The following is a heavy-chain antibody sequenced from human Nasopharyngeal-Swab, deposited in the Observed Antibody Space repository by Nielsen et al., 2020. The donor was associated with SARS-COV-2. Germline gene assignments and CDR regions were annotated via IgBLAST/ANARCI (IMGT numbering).Heavy chain of an antibody. D-gene: IGHD1-26*01. CDR2: IIPIFGTA. CDR3: AREGVGATYYYGMDV. J-gene: IGHJ6*01. Sequence: SVKVSCKASGGTFSSYAISWVRQAPGQGLEWMGGIIPIFGTANYAQKFRGRVTITADESTSTAYMELSSLRSEDTAVYYCAREGVGATYYYGMDVWGQGTTVTVSS. CDR1: GGTFSSYA. V-gene: IGHV1-69*13.